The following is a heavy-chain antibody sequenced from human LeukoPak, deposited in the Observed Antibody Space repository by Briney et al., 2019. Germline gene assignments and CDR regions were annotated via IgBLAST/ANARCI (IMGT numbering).Heavy chain of an antibody. V-gene: IGHV3-7*01. D-gene: IGHD3-10*01. CDR3: ASHGAAYYYYYYMDV. CDR1: GVTLCKHW. J-gene: IGHJ6*03. Sequence: GGALRLPFAAPGVTLCKHWMRWVRQAPGEGGEWVAHIKQDGSEKYYVDSVKGRFTISRDNAKNSLYLQMNSLRAEDTAVYYCASHGAAYYYYYYMDVWGKGTTVTVSS. CDR2: IKQDGSEK.